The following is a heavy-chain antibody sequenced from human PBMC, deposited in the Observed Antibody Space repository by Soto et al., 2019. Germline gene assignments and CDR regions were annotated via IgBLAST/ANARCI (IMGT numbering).Heavy chain of an antibody. CDR3: ARDWGNSYYGXDV. Sequence: ASVKVSCKASGYTFTSYAIHWVRQAPGQRLEWMGWINADNGNTKYSRKFQGRVTITRDTSASTAHMEVSSLRSEDTAVYYCARDWGNSYYGXDVWGQGTTVTVSS. CDR2: INADNGNT. J-gene: IGHJ6*02. CDR1: GYTFTSYA. V-gene: IGHV1-3*01. D-gene: IGHD7-27*01.